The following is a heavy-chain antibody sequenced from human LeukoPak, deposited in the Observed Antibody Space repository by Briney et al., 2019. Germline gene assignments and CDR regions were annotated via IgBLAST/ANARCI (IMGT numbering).Heavy chain of an antibody. J-gene: IGHJ4*02. D-gene: IGHD3-22*01. CDR1: GFTFSSYA. CDR3: AKDLLATMIVVALDY. V-gene: IGHV3-30-3*01. Sequence: GGALRLSFAASGFTFSSYAMHWVRQAPGKGLEWVAVISYDGSNKYYADSVKGRFTISRDNSKNTLYLQMNSLRAEDTAVYYCAKDLLATMIVVALDYWGQGTLVTVSS. CDR2: ISYDGSNK.